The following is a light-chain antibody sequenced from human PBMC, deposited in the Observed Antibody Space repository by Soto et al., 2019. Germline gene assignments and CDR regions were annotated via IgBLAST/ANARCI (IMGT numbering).Light chain of an antibody. CDR3: SSYTSTSTPVV. V-gene: IGLV2-14*03. CDR1: SSDVGGYNH. Sequence: QSVLTQPASVSGSPGQSITISCTGTSSDVGGYNHVSWYQQHPGKAPKFLIYDVSNRPSGVSNRFSGSKSGNTASLTISGLQAEDEADYYCSSYTSTSTPVVFGGGTKLTVL. J-gene: IGLJ2*01. CDR2: DVS.